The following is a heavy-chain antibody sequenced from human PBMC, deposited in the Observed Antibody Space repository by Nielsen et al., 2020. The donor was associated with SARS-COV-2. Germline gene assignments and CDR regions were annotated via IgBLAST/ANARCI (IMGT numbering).Heavy chain of an antibody. CDR1: GFTFSDSF. Sequence: GGSLRLSCTASGFTFSDSFMSWVRQAPGKGLEWISYISSSGAYTNYADSLRGRFTISRDNAKNSLYLQMNSLRAEDTAMYYCAKSGNCNGGICYSTEYFQDWGQGTLVTVSS. D-gene: IGHD2-15*01. J-gene: IGHJ1*01. CDR3: AKSGNCNGGICYSTEYFQD. V-gene: IGHV3-11*03. CDR2: ISSSGAYT.